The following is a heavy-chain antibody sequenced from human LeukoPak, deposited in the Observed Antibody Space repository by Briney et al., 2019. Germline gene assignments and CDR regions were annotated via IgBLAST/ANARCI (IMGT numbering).Heavy chain of an antibody. D-gene: IGHD2-2*02. CDR2: IYYGGST. J-gene: IGHJ4*02. CDR1: GGSISSGGYY. V-gene: IGHV4-31*03. Sequence: SETLSLTCTVSGGSISSGGYYWSWIRQHPGKGLEWIGYIYYGGSTYYNPSLKSRVTISVDTSKNQFSLKLSSVTAADTAVYYCARGACRSTSCYNMVFDYWGQGTLVTVSS. CDR3: ARGACRSTSCYNMVFDY.